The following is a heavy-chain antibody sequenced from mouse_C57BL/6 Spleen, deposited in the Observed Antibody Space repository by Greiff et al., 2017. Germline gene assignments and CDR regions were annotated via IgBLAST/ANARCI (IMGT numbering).Heavy chain of an antibody. D-gene: IGHD2-4*01. CDR1: GYAFSSSW. V-gene: IGHV1-82*01. CDR3: ARDDYDPAY. CDR2: IYPGDGDT. J-gene: IGHJ3*01. Sequence: QVQLQQSGPELVKPGASVKISCKASGYAFSSSWMNWVKQRPGKGLEWIGRIYPGDGDTNYNGKFKGKATLTADKSSSTAYMQLSSLTSEDSAVYFCARDDYDPAYWGQGTLVTVSA.